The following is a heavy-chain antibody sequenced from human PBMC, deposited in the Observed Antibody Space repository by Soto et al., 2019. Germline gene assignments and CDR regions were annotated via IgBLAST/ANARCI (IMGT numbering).Heavy chain of an antibody. CDR3: ASSPQYDILTGYNDY. D-gene: IGHD3-9*01. Sequence: PSETLSLTCTVSGGSISSYYWSWIRPPPGKGLEWIGYIYYSGSTNYNPSLKSLVTISVDTSKNQFTLKLSAVTAADTAVYYCASSPQYDILTGYNDYCGQGTLVTVSS. V-gene: IGHV4-59*01. J-gene: IGHJ4*02. CDR1: GGSISSYY. CDR2: IYYSGST.